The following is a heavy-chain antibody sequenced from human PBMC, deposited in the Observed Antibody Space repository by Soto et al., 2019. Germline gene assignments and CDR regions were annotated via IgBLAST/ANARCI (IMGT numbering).Heavy chain of an antibody. V-gene: IGHV3-30-3*01. D-gene: IGHD2-15*01. CDR2: ISYDGSNK. Sequence: GGSLRLSCAASGFTFSSYAMHWVRQAPGKGLEWVAVISYDGSNKYYADSVKGRFTISRDNSKNTLYLQMNSLRAEDTAVYHCARDFLVLVVVPDAFDIWGQGTMVTVSS. CDR3: ARDFLVLVVVPDAFDI. CDR1: GFTFSSYA. J-gene: IGHJ3*02.